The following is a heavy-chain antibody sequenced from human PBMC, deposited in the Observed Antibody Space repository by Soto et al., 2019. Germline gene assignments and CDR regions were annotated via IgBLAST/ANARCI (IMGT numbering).Heavy chain of an antibody. CDR2: ISGSGGST. J-gene: IGHJ4*02. V-gene: IGHV3-23*01. Sequence: GGSLRLSCAASGFTFSSYAMSWVRQAPGKGLEWVSAISGSGGSTYYADSVKGRFTISRDNSKNTLYLQMNSLRAEDTAVYYCAKYSSDWNWSYYFDYWGQGTLVTVSS. CDR1: GFTFSSYA. CDR3: AKYSSDWNWSYYFDY. D-gene: IGHD1-7*01.